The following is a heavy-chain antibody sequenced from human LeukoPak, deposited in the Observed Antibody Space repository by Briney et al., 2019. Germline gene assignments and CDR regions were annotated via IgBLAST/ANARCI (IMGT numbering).Heavy chain of an antibody. CDR2: IYYSGST. CDR1: GGSISSYY. Sequence: KASETLSLTCAVSGGSISSYYWSWIRQPPGKGLEWIGYIYYSGSTNYNPSLKSRVTISVDTSKNQFSLKLSSVTAADTAVYYCARKTHPLLGAYYYMDVWGKGTTVTVSS. D-gene: IGHD2-15*01. V-gene: IGHV4-59*01. J-gene: IGHJ6*03. CDR3: ARKTHPLLGAYYYMDV.